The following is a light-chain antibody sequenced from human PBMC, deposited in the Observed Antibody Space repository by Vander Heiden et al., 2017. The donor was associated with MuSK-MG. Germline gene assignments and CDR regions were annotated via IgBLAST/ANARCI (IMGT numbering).Light chain of an antibody. Sequence: DIQLTQSPSSLSASVGDRVTITCRVSQGISSYVNWYRQKPGKVPKLLIYNLKSGVTFRFSGSGAGTDLTLTSSGQQYEDVANYYHERDSNDPFGAGTKVEIK. CDR3: ERDSNDP. V-gene: IGKV1-27*01. J-gene: IGKJ4*01. CDR1: QGISSY.